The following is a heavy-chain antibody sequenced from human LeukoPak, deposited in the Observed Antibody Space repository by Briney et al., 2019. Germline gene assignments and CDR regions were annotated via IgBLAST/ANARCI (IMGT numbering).Heavy chain of an antibody. D-gene: IGHD4-17*01. CDR3: ARELGHGDPDGYYYYYGMDV. CDR2: FDPEDGET. J-gene: IGHJ6*02. V-gene: IGHV1-24*01. CDR1: GYTLTELS. Sequence: GASVKVSCKVSGYTLTELSMHWVRQAPGKGLEWMGGFDPEDGETIYAQKFQGRVTMTEDTSTDTAYMELSSLRSEDTAVYYCARELGHGDPDGYYYYYGMDVWGQGTTVTVSS.